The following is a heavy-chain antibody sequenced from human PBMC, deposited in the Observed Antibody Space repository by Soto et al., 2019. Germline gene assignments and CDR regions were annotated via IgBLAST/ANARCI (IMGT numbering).Heavy chain of an antibody. CDR2: ISAYNGNT. CDR1: GYSFTSYG. D-gene: IGHD3-9*01. V-gene: IGHV1-18*01. J-gene: IGHJ4*02. CDR3: ARTYYDILTGSNEDDY. Sequence: ASVKVSCKASGYSFTSYGISWVRRAPGQGLEWMGWISAYNGNTNYAQKLQGRVTMTTDTSTSTAYMELRSLRSDDTAVYYCARTYYDILTGSNEDDYWGQGTLVTVSS.